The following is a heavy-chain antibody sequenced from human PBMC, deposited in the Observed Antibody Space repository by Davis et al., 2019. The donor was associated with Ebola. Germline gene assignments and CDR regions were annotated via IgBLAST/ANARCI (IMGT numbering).Heavy chain of an antibody. CDR2: ITSNGIST. J-gene: IGHJ4*02. CDR1: GFTLLHAW. D-gene: IGHD4-17*01. CDR3: ARDTEGGDYGDFGFAY. V-gene: IGHV3-64*02. Sequence: GESLKISCATSGFTLLHAWMAWVRQAPGKGLEYVSAITSNGISTYYAESVRGRFTISRDNSKNTVYLQMGSLRADDMAVYYCARDTEGGDYGDFGFAYWGQGTLVTVSS.